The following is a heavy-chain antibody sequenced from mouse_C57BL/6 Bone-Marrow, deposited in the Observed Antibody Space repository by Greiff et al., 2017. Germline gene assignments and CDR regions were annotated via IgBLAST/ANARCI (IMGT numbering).Heavy chain of an antibody. D-gene: IGHD2-4*01. CDR3: ARDYDYDYAMDY. CDR2: IDPEDGAT. V-gene: IGHV14-2*01. Sequence: EVKLMESGAELVKPGASVTLSCTASGFNIKDYYMHWVKQRTEQGLEWIGRIDPEDGATKYAPKFQGKATITADTSSNTAYLQLSSLTSEDNAVYYCARDYDYDYAMDYWGQGTSVTVSS. J-gene: IGHJ4*01. CDR1: GFNIKDYY.